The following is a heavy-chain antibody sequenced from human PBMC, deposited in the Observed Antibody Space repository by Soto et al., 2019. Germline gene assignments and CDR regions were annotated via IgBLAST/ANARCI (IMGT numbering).Heavy chain of an antibody. CDR1: GGSISSGGYY. D-gene: IGHD4-17*01. CDR3: ARERVSTVTTLYYMDV. CDR2: IYYSGST. V-gene: IGHV4-31*03. J-gene: IGHJ6*03. Sequence: SETLSLTCTVSGGSISSGGYYWSWIRQHPGKGLEWIGYIYYSGSTYYNPSLKSRVTISVDTSKNQFSLKLSSVTAADTAVYYCARERVSTVTTLYYMDVWGKGTTVTVSS.